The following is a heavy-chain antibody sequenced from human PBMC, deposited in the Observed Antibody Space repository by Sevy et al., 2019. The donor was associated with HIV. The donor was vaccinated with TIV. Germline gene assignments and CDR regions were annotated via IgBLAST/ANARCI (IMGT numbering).Heavy chain of an antibody. Sequence: GGSLRLSCAASGFTFSSFAMTWVRQAPGKGLEWVSGISGSGDNTYYADSVKGRFTISRDNSKNTLYLQVKSLRTEDTAVYYCARDQHDYAGNLRTGWFDPWGQGTLVTVSS. CDR2: ISGSGDNT. D-gene: IGHD4-17*01. CDR1: GFTFSSFA. CDR3: ARDQHDYAGNLRTGWFDP. J-gene: IGHJ5*02. V-gene: IGHV3-23*01.